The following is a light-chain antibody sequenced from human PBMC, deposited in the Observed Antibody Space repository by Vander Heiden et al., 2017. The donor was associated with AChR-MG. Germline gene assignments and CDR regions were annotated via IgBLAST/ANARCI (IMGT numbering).Light chain of an antibody. V-gene: IGKV1-39*01. Sequence: DVQMTQSPSSLSASVGDRVTITCRASQSISSYLNWYQQKPGKAPKLLIYAASSLQSGVPSRVSGSGSGTDFTLTISRLQPEDFATYYCQQSYSTLRTFGQGTKVEIK. CDR2: AAS. J-gene: IGKJ1*01. CDR3: QQSYSTLRT. CDR1: QSISSY.